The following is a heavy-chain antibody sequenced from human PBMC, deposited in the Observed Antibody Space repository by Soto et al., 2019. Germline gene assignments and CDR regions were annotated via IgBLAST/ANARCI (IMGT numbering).Heavy chain of an antibody. D-gene: IGHD3-9*01. CDR3: ARTLRDYYFYYGMDV. V-gene: IGHV5-51*01. J-gene: IGHJ6*02. CDR1: GYSFTTYY. Sequence: PGESLKISCEGSGYSFTTYYIAWVRQMPGKGLEWMGSIYPGDSQTIYSPSFQGQVTISADKSTSTAHLQWSSLKASDTAIYYCARTLRDYYFYYGMDVWGQGTKVTVSS. CDR2: IYPGDSQT.